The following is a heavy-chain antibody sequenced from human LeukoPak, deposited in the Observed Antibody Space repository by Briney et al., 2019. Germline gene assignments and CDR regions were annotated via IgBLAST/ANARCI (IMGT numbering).Heavy chain of an antibody. J-gene: IGHJ4*02. V-gene: IGHV3-74*01. D-gene: IGHD2-21*01. CDR1: GLPFNSFW. Sequence: GGSLRLSCVISGLPFNSFWMHWVRQAPGEGLVWVSRINSDGSSSAYADSVEGRFAISRNDAKNVLYLHMNSLRADDTAVYYCAICFSGCDYWGQGTLVTVSS. CDR2: INSDGSSS. CDR3: AICFSGCDY.